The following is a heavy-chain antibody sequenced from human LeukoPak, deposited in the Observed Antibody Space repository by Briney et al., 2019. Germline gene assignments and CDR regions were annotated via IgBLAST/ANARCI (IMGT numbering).Heavy chain of an antibody. J-gene: IGHJ6*03. CDR3: VRGRGGFRRYYYFYMDV. CDR2: IDSAGSTT. CDR1: GFPFSNYW. V-gene: IGHV3-74*01. Sequence: GGSLRLSCAASGFPFSNYWMHWVRQAPGKGLVWVSRIDSAGSTTSYADSVKGRFIISRDYARNTLYLQMNSLRDEDTAVYYCVRGRGGFRRYYYFYMDVWGKGTTVTVSS. D-gene: IGHD2-15*01.